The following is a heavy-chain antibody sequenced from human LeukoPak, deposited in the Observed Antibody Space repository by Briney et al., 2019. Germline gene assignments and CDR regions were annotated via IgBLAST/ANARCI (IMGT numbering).Heavy chain of an antibody. Sequence: GGSLRLSCVASANYWMHWVRQAPGKGLVWVSHINSDGSWTSYADSVKGRFTISRDNSKNTLYLQMNSLRAEDTAVYYCARRGIAAAGPSDYYGMDVWGQGTTVTVSS. J-gene: IGHJ6*02. CDR1: ANYW. V-gene: IGHV3-74*01. D-gene: IGHD6-13*01. CDR2: INSDGSWT. CDR3: ARRGIAAAGPSDYYGMDV.